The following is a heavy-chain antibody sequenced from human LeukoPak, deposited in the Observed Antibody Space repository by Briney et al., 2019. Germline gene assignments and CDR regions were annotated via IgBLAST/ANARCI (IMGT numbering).Heavy chain of an antibody. CDR1: GFTFSTYW. J-gene: IGHJ3*01. CDR3: ARPAYTAAYDL. CDR2: MKGDGSET. D-gene: IGHD3-16*01. V-gene: IGHV3-7*01. Sequence: GSLRLSCAASGFTFSTYWMTWVRQAPGKGLEWVANMKGDGSETHYVDSVKGRFTISRDNAKNSLYLQMNSLRAEDTAAYYCARPAYTAAYDLWGQGTMVTVSS.